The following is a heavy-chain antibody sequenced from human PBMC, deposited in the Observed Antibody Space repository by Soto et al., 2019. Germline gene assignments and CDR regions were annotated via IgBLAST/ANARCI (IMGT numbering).Heavy chain of an antibody. V-gene: IGHV3-30*18. CDR2: ISNDGKKR. J-gene: IGHJ5*02. CDR3: AKDKLPEGVGAFAP. D-gene: IGHD2-15*01. Sequence: GGSLRLSCVGFGFTFSNHGMHWVRQAPGQGLEWMAVISNDGKKRYYADSVKGRSTTSRDNSQNTVYVQMDSLRDEDTAMYYCAKDKLPEGVGAFAPWGQGNLVTVSS. CDR1: GFTFSNHG.